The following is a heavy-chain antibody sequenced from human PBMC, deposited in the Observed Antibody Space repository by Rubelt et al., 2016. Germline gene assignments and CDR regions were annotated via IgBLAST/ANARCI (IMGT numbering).Heavy chain of an antibody. J-gene: IGHJ5*02. D-gene: IGHD3-3*01. CDR1: GYTFTSYY. V-gene: IGHV1-46*01. CDR3: ARSPRYDFEDNWFDP. Sequence: QVQLVQSGAEVKKPGASVKVSCKASGYTFTSYYMHWVRQAPGQGLEWMGIINPTGGSTSYAQKFQGRVAMTRETSTSTCYMERSSLGSEDTAVYYCARSPRYDFEDNWFDPWGQGTLVTVSS. CDR2: INPTGGST.